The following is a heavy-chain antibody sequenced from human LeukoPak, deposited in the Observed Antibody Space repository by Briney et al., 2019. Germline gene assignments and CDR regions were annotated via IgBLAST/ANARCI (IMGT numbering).Heavy chain of an antibody. V-gene: IGHV4-38-2*02. Sequence: KPSETLSLTCTVSGGSISSYYWGWIRQPPGKGLEWIGSIYHSGSTYYNPSLKSRVTISVDTSKNQFSLKLSSVTAADTAVYYCARLILGITVTTPDYWGQGTLVTVSS. D-gene: IGHD4-11*01. J-gene: IGHJ4*02. CDR1: GGSISSYY. CDR2: IYHSGST. CDR3: ARLILGITVTTPDY.